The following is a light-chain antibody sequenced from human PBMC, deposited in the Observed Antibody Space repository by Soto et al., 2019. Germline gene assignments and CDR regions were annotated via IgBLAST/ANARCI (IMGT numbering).Light chain of an antibody. J-gene: IGKJ1*01. V-gene: IGKV3D-15*01. CDR1: QSVSSS. CDR2: DAT. CDR3: QHYNNWPPWT. Sequence: EIVLTQSPATLSVSPGERATLSCRASQSVSSSLAWYRRKPGQAPRLLIYDATNRASGVPARFSGSGSGTEFTLTISTLQSEDFAIYYCQHYNNWPPWTFGQGTKVDIK.